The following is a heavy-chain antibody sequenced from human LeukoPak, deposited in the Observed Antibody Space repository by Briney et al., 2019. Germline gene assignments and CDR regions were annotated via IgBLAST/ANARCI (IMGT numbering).Heavy chain of an antibody. J-gene: IGHJ4*02. V-gene: IGHV3-23*01. Sequence: GGSLRLSCAASGFTFSSYAMSWVRQAPGKGLEWVSAISGSGGSTYYADSVKGRFTISRDNSKNTLYLQVNSLRAEDTAVYYCAKDRGIVSSYFDYWGQGTLVTVSS. CDR1: GFTFSSYA. CDR3: AKDRGIVSSYFDY. CDR2: ISGSGGST. D-gene: IGHD2-15*01.